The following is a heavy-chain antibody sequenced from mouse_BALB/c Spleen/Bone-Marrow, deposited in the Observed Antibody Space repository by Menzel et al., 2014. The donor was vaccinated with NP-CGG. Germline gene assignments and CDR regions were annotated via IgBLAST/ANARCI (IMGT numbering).Heavy chain of an antibody. J-gene: IGHJ3*01. V-gene: IGHV5-6*01. CDR1: GFTFSSYG. D-gene: IGHD2-10*01. Sequence: EVQLVESGGDLVKPGGSLKLSCAASGFTFSSYGMSWVRQTPDKRLEWVATISSGGSYTHYPDSVKGRFTISRDNAKNPLYLQMSSLKSEDTAMYYCARGGGAYYGNYWFAYWGQGTLVTVSA. CDR3: ARGGGAYYGNYWFAY. CDR2: ISSGGSYT.